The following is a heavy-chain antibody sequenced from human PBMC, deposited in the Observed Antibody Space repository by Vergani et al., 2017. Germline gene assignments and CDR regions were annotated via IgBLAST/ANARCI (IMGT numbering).Heavy chain of an antibody. D-gene: IGHD6-19*01. CDR2: ISYDGSNK. CDR1: GFTFSSYG. J-gene: IGHJ3*02. Sequence: QVQLVESGGGVVQPGRSLRLSCAASGFTFSSYGMHWVRQAPGKGLEWVAVISYDGSNKYYADSVKGRFTISRDNSKNTLYLQMNSLSAEDTAVYYCALSIAVAGTSAFDIWGQGTMVTVSS. V-gene: IGHV3-30*03. CDR3: ALSIAVAGTSAFDI.